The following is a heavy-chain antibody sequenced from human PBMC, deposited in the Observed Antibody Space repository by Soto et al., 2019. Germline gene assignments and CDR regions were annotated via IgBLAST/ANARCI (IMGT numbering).Heavy chain of an antibody. CDR2: IYYSGST. Sequence: SETLSLTCTVSGGSISSSSYYWGWIRQPPGKGLEWIGSIYYSGSTYYNPSLKSRVTISVDTSKNQFSLKLSSVTAADTAVYYCARHVEVLRYFDWFSRYYGMDVWGQGTTVTVSS. J-gene: IGHJ6*02. CDR1: GGSISSSSYY. D-gene: IGHD3-9*01. V-gene: IGHV4-39*01. CDR3: ARHVEVLRYFDWFSRYYGMDV.